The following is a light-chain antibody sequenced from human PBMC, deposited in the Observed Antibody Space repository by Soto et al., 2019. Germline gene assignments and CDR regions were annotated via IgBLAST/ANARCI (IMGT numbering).Light chain of an antibody. Sequence: QSALTQPASVSGSPGQSITISCTGTSSDVGSYNLVSWYQQHPGKAPKLMIYAGSKRPSGVSNRFSGSKSGNTASLTISGLQPEDEADYYCCSYAGSTTYVVFGGGTKVTVL. CDR1: SSDVGSYNL. J-gene: IGLJ2*01. V-gene: IGLV2-23*01. CDR3: CSYAGSTTYVV. CDR2: AGS.